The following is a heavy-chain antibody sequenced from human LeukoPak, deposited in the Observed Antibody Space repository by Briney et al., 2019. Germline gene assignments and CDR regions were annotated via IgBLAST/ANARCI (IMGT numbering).Heavy chain of an antibody. J-gene: IGHJ4*02. CDR3: VKEKAVAQFDF. Sequence: GGSLRLSCAASGFTFDGYAMHWVRQAPGKGLEWVSLISGDGGSAYYADSVKGRFTISRDNSKNSLYLQMNSLRTEDTAFYYCVKEKAVAQFDFWGQGARVTVSS. CDR1: GFTFDGYA. V-gene: IGHV3-43*02. D-gene: IGHD6-19*01. CDR2: ISGDGGSA.